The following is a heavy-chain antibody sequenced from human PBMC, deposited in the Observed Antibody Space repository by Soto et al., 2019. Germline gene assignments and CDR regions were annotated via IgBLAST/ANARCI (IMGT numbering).Heavy chain of an antibody. CDR1: GGCVSSGSYY. CDR3: ARCGSITAPES. J-gene: IGHJ5*02. CDR2: RYYSGST. V-gene: IGHV4-61*01. Sequence: PAETLSLTCTVSGGCVSSGSYYWSWILHPPGKGLEWIGYRYYSGSTNYNPSLKSRVTISVDTSKNQFSLKLSSVTAADTAVYYCARCGSITAPESLGKGTLVSGSS. D-gene: IGHD2-21*01.